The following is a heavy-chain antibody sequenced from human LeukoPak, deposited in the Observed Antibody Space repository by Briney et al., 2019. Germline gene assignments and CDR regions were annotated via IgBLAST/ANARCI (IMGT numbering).Heavy chain of an antibody. J-gene: IGHJ4*02. Sequence: GGSPRLSCAASGFTFSSYSMNWVRQAPGKGLEWVSSISSSSSYIYYADSVKGRFIISRDNAKNSLYLQMNSLRAEDTAVYYCAGGYCSGGSCSIDYWGQGTLVTVSS. CDR2: ISSSSSYI. CDR3: AGGYCSGGSCSIDY. CDR1: GFTFSSYS. V-gene: IGHV3-21*04. D-gene: IGHD2-15*01.